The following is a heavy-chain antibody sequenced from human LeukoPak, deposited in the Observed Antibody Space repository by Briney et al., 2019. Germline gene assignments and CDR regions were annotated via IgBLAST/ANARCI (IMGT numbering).Heavy chain of an antibody. D-gene: IGHD3-22*01. V-gene: IGHV4-34*01. CDR2: INHSGST. CDR1: GGSFSGYY. Sequence: SETLSLTCAVYGGSFSGYYWSWIRQPPGKGLEWIGEINHSGSTNYNPSLKSRVTISVDTSKNQFSLKLSSVTAADTAVYYCARGRGNYDSSGYYYQPYYFDYWGQGTLATVSS. J-gene: IGHJ4*02. CDR3: ARGRGNYDSSGYYYQPYYFDY.